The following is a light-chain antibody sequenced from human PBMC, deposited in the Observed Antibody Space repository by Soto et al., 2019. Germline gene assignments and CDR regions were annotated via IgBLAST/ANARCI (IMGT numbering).Light chain of an antibody. Sequence: QSALTRPASVSGSPGQSITISCTGTSSDVGGYNYVSWYQQHPGKAPKLMIYEVSNRPSGVSNRFSGSKSGNTASLTISGLQAEDEADYYCSSYTSSSTLRVFGTGTKVTVL. CDR2: EVS. CDR1: SSDVGGYNY. J-gene: IGLJ1*01. V-gene: IGLV2-14*01. CDR3: SSYTSSSTLRV.